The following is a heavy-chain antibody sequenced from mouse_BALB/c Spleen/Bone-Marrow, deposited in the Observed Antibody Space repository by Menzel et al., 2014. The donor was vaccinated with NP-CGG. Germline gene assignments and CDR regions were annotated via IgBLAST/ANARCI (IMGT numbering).Heavy chain of an antibody. J-gene: IGHJ4*01. V-gene: IGHV1-26*01. CDR3: ARDAMDY. CDR2: VNPNNGGT. Sequence: VQLQQSGPDLVKPGASLKISCEAPGYSFTGYYMYWLNQSPGKSLEWVARVNPNNGGTTYNQKFKDKAILTVDKSSTIAYRELRSLTSEDSAVYYCARDAMDYWGQGTSVTVSS. CDR1: GYSFTGYY.